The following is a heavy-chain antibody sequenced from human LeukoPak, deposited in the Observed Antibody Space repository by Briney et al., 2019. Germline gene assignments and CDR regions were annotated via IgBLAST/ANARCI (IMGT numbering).Heavy chain of an antibody. CDR2: INHSGST. D-gene: IGHD6-6*01. Sequence: SEALSLTCAVYGGSFSGYYRTWIRQPPGKGLEWIGEINHSGSTNYNPSLKSRVTISVDTSKNQFSLKLSSVTAADTAVYYCARGHEAARVFDYWGQGTLVTVSS. J-gene: IGHJ4*02. CDR1: GGSFSGYY. V-gene: IGHV4-34*01. CDR3: ARGHEAARVFDY.